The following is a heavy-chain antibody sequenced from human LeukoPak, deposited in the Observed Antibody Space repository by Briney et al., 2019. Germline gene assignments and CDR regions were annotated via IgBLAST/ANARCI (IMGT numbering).Heavy chain of an antibody. V-gene: IGHV1-3*03. CDR1: GYTFTSYA. Sequence: GASVKVSCKASGYTFTSYAMHWVRQAPGQRLEWMGWINAGNGNTKYSQEFQGRVTITRDTSASTAYVELSSLRSEDMAVYYCARLVEGYYDSSGYQCWFDHWGQGTLVTVSS. CDR3: ARLVEGYYDSSGYQCWFDH. J-gene: IGHJ5*02. CDR2: INAGNGNT. D-gene: IGHD3-22*01.